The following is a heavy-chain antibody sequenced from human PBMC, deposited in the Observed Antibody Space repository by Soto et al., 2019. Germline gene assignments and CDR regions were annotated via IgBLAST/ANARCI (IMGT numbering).Heavy chain of an antibody. D-gene: IGHD5-12*01. J-gene: IGHJ3*01. CDR3: ARDSSVDIQL. V-gene: IGHV1-69*13. CDR2: INPIFGRA. Sequence: SVKVSCKASGYTFTGYYMHWVRQAPGQGLEWMGGINPIFGRANYAPKFQGRVTITADESTSTAYMELSSLRSEDTAVYYCARDSSVDIQLWGQGTMVTVSS. CDR1: GYTFTGYY.